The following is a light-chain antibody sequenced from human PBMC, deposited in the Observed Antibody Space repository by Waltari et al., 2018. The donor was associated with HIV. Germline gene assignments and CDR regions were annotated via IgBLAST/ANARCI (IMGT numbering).Light chain of an antibody. CDR1: QSLLYSSNNKNS. CDR2: WTS. V-gene: IGKV4-1*01. Sequence: DIVMNQSPDSLAVSLGERATIDCKSSQSLLYSSNNKNSLAWYQQKPVQPPTLLIYWTSTRNSGVPDRFSGSGSGTDFTLTISSLQAEDVAVYYCQQYYSTPYTFGQGTKLGIK. J-gene: IGKJ2*01. CDR3: QQYYSTPYT.